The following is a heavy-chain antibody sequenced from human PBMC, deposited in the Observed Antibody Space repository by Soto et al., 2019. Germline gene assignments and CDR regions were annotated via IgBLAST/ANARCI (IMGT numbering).Heavy chain of an antibody. V-gene: IGHV1-69*13. CDR2: IIPIFGTA. D-gene: IGHD6-13*01. Sequence: SVKVSCKASGGPFSSYAISWVRQAPGQGLEWMGGIIPIFGTANYAQKFQGRVTITADESTSTAYMELSSLRSEDTAVYYCARVIAARRNYYHYYGMDVWGQGTTVTVSS. CDR3: ARVIAARRNYYHYYGMDV. CDR1: GGPFSSYA. J-gene: IGHJ6*02.